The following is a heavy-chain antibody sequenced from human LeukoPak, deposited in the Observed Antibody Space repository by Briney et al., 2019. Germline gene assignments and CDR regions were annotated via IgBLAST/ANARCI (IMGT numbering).Heavy chain of an antibody. CDR3: ARRAGSNWFMDY. J-gene: IGHJ4*02. CDR1: GFTFSSFA. D-gene: IGHD6-13*01. CDR2: ISSNGGST. Sequence: GGSLRLSCAASGFTFSSFAMHWVRQAPGKGLEYVSAISSNGGSTYYANSVKGRFTISRDNSKNTLYLQMGSLRTEDMAVYYCARRAGSNWFMDYWGQGTLVTASS. V-gene: IGHV3-64*01.